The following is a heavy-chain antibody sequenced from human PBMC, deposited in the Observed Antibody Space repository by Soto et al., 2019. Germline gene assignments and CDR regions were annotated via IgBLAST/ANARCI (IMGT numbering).Heavy chain of an antibody. CDR1: GFSLSTIGVG. CDR3: AHMGYTNGYVDY. J-gene: IGHJ4*02. D-gene: IGHD2-8*01. Sequence: QISLRESGPTLVKPTQTLTLTCSFSGFSLSTIGVGVGWIRQPPGKALEWLAVIYWDEDKSYSPSLKSRLTITKGTSKNQVVLTVTNMDPVDTATYYCAHMGYTNGYVDYWGQRTLVTVSS. CDR2: IYWDEDK. V-gene: IGHV2-5*02.